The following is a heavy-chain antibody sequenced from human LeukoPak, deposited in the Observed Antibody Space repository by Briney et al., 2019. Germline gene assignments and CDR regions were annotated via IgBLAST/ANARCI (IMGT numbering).Heavy chain of an antibody. D-gene: IGHD6-13*01. CDR1: GFTFSSYW. Sequence: GGSLRLSCAASGFTFSSYWMHWVRQAPGKGLVWVSRINSDGSSTSYADSVKGRFTISRDNAKNTLYLQMNSLRAEDTAVYYCARVRGLYSSSWYYNYWGQGTLVTVSS. CDR3: ARVRGLYSSSWYYNY. V-gene: IGHV3-74*01. J-gene: IGHJ4*02. CDR2: INSDGSST.